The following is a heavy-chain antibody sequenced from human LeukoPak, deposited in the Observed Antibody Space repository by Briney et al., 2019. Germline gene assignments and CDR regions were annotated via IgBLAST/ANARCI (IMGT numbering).Heavy chain of an antibody. D-gene: IGHD5-18*01. CDR2: MNPNSGNT. CDR3: ARGFGIQLWLSWFDP. CDR1: GYTFTSYD. Sequence: GASVKVSCKASGYTFTSYDINWVRQATGQGLEWMGWMNPNSGNTGYAQKFQGRVTITRNTSISTAYMELSSLRSEDTAVYYCARGFGIQLWLSWFDPWGQGTLVTVSS. J-gene: IGHJ5*02. V-gene: IGHV1-8*03.